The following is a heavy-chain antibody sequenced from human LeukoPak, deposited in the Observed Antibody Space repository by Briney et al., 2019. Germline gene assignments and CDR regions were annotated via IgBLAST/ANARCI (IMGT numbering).Heavy chain of an antibody. CDR2: IYYSGST. V-gene: IGHV4-39*07. D-gene: IGHD2-8*01. CDR3: ARDTNYCTNGVCYIGRFDY. Sequence: SETLSLTCTVSGGSISSSSYYWGWIRQPPGEGLEWIGSIYYSGSTYYNPSLKSRVTISVDTSKNQFSLKLSSVTAADTAVYYCARDTNYCTNGVCYIGRFDYWGQGTLVTVSS. J-gene: IGHJ4*02. CDR1: GGSISSSSYY.